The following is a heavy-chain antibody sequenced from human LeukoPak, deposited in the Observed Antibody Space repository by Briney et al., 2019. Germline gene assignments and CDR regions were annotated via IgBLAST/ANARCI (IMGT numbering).Heavy chain of an antibody. Sequence: PSETLSLTCSVSGGSICSSNYYWGWIRQPPGKGLEWIGSIYHSGSTYYNPSLKSRVTISVDTSKNQFSLKLSSVTAADTAVYYCAREDITMVRGVKSRYMDVWGKGTTVTVSS. CDR2: IYHSGST. CDR1: GGSICSSNYY. CDR3: AREDITMVRGVKSRYMDV. V-gene: IGHV4-39*07. D-gene: IGHD3-10*01. J-gene: IGHJ6*03.